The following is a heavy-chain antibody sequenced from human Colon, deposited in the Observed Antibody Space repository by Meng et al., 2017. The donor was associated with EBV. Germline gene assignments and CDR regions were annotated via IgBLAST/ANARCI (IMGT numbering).Heavy chain of an antibody. Sequence: LVAVGGEVEEPGGAVEVSVKGSGDTVTRYCMHRVRQARRQGLEWMGRINATGDITTDAEKCQCRLTITGHTSTTTSYIEQGRMKREDTAVYYCAGRMTIRQNWFAPWGQEPLVTVSS. D-gene: IGHD5-24*01. CDR1: GDTVTRYC. V-gene: IGHV1-46*01. J-gene: IGHJ5*02. CDR2: INATGDIT. CDR3: AGRMTIRQNWFAP.